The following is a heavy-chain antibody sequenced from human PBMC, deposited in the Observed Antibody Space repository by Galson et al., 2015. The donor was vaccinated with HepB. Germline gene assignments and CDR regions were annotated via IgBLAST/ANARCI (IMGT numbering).Heavy chain of an antibody. CDR3: ARVNIVVVPAARYYYYYGVDV. V-gene: IGHV3-21*01. CDR2: ISSTSSHI. Sequence: LRLSCAASGFTFSSYSMNWVRQAPGQGLEWVSSISSTSSHIYYADSAKGRLTTSRDNAKNSLYLQMNSLRAEDTAVYYCARVNIVVVPAARYYYYYGVDVWGQGTTVTVSS. D-gene: IGHD2-2*01. CDR1: GFTFSSYS. J-gene: IGHJ6*02.